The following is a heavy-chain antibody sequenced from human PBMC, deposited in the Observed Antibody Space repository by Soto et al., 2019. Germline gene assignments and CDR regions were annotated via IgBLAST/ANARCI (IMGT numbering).Heavy chain of an antibody. Sequence: PGGSLRLSCAASGFTVSSNYMSWVRQAPGKGLEWVSVIYSGGSTYYADSVKGRFTISRDNSKNTLYLQMNSLRAEDTAVYYCASEDRGWLLPNYYYYGMDVWGQGTTVTVSS. CDR3: ASEDRGWLLPNYYYYGMDV. V-gene: IGHV3-53*01. CDR2: IYSGGST. CDR1: GFTVSSNY. J-gene: IGHJ6*02. D-gene: IGHD6-19*01.